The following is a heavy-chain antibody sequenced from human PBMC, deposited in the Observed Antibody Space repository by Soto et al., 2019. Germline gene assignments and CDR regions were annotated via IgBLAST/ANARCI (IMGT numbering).Heavy chain of an antibody. D-gene: IGHD2-15*01. CDR1: GGSFSGYY. V-gene: IGHV4-34*01. CDR3: AREVGYYSAARRNLYFDY. CDR2: INHTGGS. Sequence: PSETLSLTCAVSGGSFSGYYWSWVRQTPGKGLEWIGDINHTGGSNYNPSLKSRVMISVDTAKTQFSLNVTSVTAADTAVYYCAREVGYYSAARRNLYFDYWGPGTL. J-gene: IGHJ4*02.